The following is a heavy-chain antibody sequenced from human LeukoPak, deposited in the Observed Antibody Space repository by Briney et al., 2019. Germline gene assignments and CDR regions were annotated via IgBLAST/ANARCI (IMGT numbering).Heavy chain of an antibody. CDR2: INHNGNVN. CDR3: ARDSRRYFDWLSGSVDY. J-gene: IGHJ4*02. V-gene: IGHV3-7*01. D-gene: IGHD3-9*01. Sequence: GGSLRLSCAASGFTFSSYWMNWARQAPGKGLEWVASINHNGNVNYYVDSVKGRFTISRDNSKNTLYLQMNSLRAEDTAMYYCARDSRRYFDWLSGSVDYWGQGTLVTVSS. CDR1: GFTFSSYW.